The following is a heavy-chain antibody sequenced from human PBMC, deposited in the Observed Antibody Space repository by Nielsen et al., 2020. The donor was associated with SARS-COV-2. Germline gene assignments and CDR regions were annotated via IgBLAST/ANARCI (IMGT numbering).Heavy chain of an antibody. CDR2: IYYSGST. CDR1: GGSFGGYY. J-gene: IGHJ3*02. D-gene: IGHD2-15*01. Sequence: SETLSLTCAVYGGSFGGYYWSWIRQPPGKGLEWIGSIYYSGSTYYNPSLKSRVTISVDTSKNQFSLKLSSVTAADTAVYYCARQGVVAATIDAFDIWGQGTMVTVSS. V-gene: IGHV4-34*01. CDR3: ARQGVVAATIDAFDI.